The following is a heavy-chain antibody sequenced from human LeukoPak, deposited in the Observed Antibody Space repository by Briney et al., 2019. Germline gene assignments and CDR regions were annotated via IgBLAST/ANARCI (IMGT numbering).Heavy chain of an antibody. J-gene: IGHJ3*02. Sequence: GGSLRLSCSASGFTFGDYAMHWVRQAPGKGLEWVAVISYDGSNKYYADSVKGRFTISRDNSKNTLYLQMNSLRAEDTAVYYCARDLPLYYYDSSGLEGAFDIWGQGTMVTVSS. CDR1: GFTFGDYA. CDR2: ISYDGSNK. V-gene: IGHV3-30*04. CDR3: ARDLPLYYYDSSGLEGAFDI. D-gene: IGHD3-22*01.